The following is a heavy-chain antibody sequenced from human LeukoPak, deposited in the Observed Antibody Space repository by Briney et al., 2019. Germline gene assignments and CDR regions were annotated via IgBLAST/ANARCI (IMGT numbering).Heavy chain of an antibody. V-gene: IGHV4-39*01. J-gene: IGHJ3*02. CDR1: GGSIRTSDYY. CDR2: IYYSGST. Sequence: SETLSLTCTVSGGSIRTSDYYWGWIRQPPGKGLEWIGNIYYSGSTYYIESLKSRVTISVDTSKNQFSLKVNSETAADTAVYYCASTSVATKNAFDIWGQGTMVTVSS. CDR3: ASTSVATKNAFDI. D-gene: IGHD5-12*01.